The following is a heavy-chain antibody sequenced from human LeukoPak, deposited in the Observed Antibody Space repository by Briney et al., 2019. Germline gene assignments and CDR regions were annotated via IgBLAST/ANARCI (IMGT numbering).Heavy chain of an antibody. J-gene: IGHJ4*02. Sequence: GGSLRLTCAASGLILSRYAMTWVRQAPGKGLEWVSAISAGGAGTYYADSVKGRFTISRDNSKNTLYLQMNSLRAEDTAVYYCAKSRGLYFDNSGYYRALDYWGQGTLVTVSS. CDR3: AKSRGLYFDNSGYYRALDY. CDR1: GLILSRYA. D-gene: IGHD3-22*01. CDR2: ISAGGAGT. V-gene: IGHV3-23*01.